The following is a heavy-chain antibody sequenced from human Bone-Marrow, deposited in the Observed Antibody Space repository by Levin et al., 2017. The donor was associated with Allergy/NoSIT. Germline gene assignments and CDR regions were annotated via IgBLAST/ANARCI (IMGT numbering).Heavy chain of an antibody. J-gene: IGHJ4*02. CDR1: GFSVSSNY. CDR3: ASGPQYEYYFDS. CDR2: IYSGVLT. D-gene: IGHD4-11*01. Sequence: SGGSLRLSCAASGFSVSSNYMTWVRQAPGKGLECVSVIYSGVLTYYADSVKGRFTISRDNSKNTLYLQMNNLRAGDTAVYYCASGPQYEYYFDSWGQGTLVTVSS. V-gene: IGHV3-53*01.